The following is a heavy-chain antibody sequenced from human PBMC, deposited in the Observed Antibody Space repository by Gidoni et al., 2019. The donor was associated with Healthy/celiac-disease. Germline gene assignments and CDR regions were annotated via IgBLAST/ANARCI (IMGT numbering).Heavy chain of an antibody. D-gene: IGHD3-10*01. CDR1: GFTFSSYA. CDR2: ISYDGSNK. Sequence: QVQLVESGGGVVQPGRSLRLSCAASGFTFSSYAMHWVRQAPGKGLEWVDVISYDGSNKYYADSVKGRFTISRDNSKNTLYLQMNSLRAEDTAVYYCARGIPTYGSGSYPGMDVWGQGTTVTVSS. J-gene: IGHJ6*02. CDR3: ARGIPTYGSGSYPGMDV. V-gene: IGHV3-30-3*01.